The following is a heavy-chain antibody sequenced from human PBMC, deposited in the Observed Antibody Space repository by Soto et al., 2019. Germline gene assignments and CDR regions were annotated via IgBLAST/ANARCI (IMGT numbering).Heavy chain of an antibody. Sequence: EVQLLESGGGLVQPGGSLRLSCAASGFTFSSYAMSWVRQAPGKGLEWVSAISGSGGSTYYADSVKGRFTISRDNSKNTLYLQMNSLRAEDTAVYYCAKDLVLMVYAMPLGFDYWGQGTLVTVSS. D-gene: IGHD2-8*01. CDR1: GFTFSSYA. CDR3: AKDLVLMVYAMPLGFDY. J-gene: IGHJ4*02. CDR2: ISGSGGST. V-gene: IGHV3-23*01.